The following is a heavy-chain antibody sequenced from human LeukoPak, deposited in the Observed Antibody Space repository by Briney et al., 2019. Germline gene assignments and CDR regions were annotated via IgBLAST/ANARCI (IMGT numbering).Heavy chain of an antibody. D-gene: IGHD4-11*01. V-gene: IGHV3-21*01. Sequence: GGSLRLSCAASGFTFSSYSMNWVRQAPGEGLEWVSSISSSSSYIYYADSVKGRFTISRDNAKNSLYLQMNSLRAEDTAVYYCARDLAVTTSYYYYYGMDVWGQGTTVTVSS. J-gene: IGHJ6*02. CDR2: ISSSSSYI. CDR1: GFTFSSYS. CDR3: ARDLAVTTSYYYYYGMDV.